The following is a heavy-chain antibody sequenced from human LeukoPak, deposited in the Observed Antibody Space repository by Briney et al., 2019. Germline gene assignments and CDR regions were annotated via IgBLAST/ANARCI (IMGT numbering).Heavy chain of an antibody. J-gene: IGHJ4*02. CDR3: ARVGYYYDSSGYYLYFDY. V-gene: IGHV4-39*01. CDR2: IYYSGST. D-gene: IGHD3-22*01. Sequence: SETLSLTCTVSGGSISSSSYSWGWIRQPPGKGLEWIGSIYYSGSTYYNPSLKSRVTISVDTSKNQFSLKLSSVTAADTAVYYCARVGYYYDSSGYYLYFDYWGQGTLVTVSS. CDR1: GGSISSSSYS.